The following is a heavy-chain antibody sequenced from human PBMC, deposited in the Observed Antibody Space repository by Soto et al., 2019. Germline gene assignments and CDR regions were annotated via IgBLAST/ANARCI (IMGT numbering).Heavy chain of an antibody. V-gene: IGHV4-61*01. CDR3: ARGGSGGDLHFDY. J-gene: IGHJ4*02. Sequence: SETLSLTCTVSGGSVSSTSYYWGWVRQPPGKGLEWIGYIYYSGSTNYNPSLKSRVTISVDTSKNQFSLKLSSVTAADTDVYYCARGGSGGDLHFDYWGQGTLVTVSS. CDR1: GGSVSSTSYY. CDR2: IYYSGST. D-gene: IGHD2-15*01.